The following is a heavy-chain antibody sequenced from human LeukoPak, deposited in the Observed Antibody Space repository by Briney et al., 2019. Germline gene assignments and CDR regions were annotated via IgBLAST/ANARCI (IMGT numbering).Heavy chain of an antibody. Sequence: GGSLRLSCVASGFTFSDYYMNWIRQAPGKGLEWVSYISSSSYYTNYADSVRGRFTISRDNAKNSLYLQMNSLRGEDTAVYYCARVRSTVTTLDYWGQGTLVTVSS. CDR1: GFTFSDYY. D-gene: IGHD4-17*01. J-gene: IGHJ4*02. V-gene: IGHV3-11*06. CDR3: ARVRSTVTTLDY. CDR2: ISSSSYYT.